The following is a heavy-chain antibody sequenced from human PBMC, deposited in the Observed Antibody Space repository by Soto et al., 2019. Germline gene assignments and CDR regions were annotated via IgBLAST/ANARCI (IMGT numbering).Heavy chain of an antibody. V-gene: IGHV3-7*01. CDR3: IAAAGGAFDI. J-gene: IGHJ3*02. Sequence: GESLKISCAASGFTFSSYWMSWVRQAPGKGLEWVANIKQDGSEKYYVDSVKGRFTISRDNAKNSLYLQMNSLRAEDTAVYYCIAAAGGAFDIWGQGTMVTVSS. CDR2: IKQDGSEK. CDR1: GFTFSSYW. D-gene: IGHD6-13*01.